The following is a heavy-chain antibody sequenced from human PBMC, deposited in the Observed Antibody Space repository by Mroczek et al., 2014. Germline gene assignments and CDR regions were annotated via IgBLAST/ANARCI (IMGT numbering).Heavy chain of an antibody. Sequence: ESGGGVVQPGRSLRLSCAASGFTFSSYGMHWVRQAPGKGLEWVAVIWYDGSNKYYADSVKGRFTISRDNSKNTLYLQMNSLRAEDTAVYYCAREWEKAAAAGPFVWSFDPWGQGTLVTVS. J-gene: IGHJ5*02. CDR2: IWYDGSNK. CDR1: GFTFSSYG. V-gene: IGHV3-33*01. CDR3: AREWEKAAAAGPFVWSFDP. D-gene: IGHD6-13*01.